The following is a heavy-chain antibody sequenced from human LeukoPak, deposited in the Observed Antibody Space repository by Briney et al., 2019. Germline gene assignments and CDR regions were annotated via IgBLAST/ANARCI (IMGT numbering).Heavy chain of an antibody. J-gene: IGHJ5*02. CDR1: GGSFSGYY. Sequence: ETLSLTCAVYGGSFSGYYWSWIRQPPGKGLEWVGRVKSKVDGETTDYASSVKGRFTVSRDDSKNMVFLQMNSLQTEDTAVYFCTTHYDVLTGYYRADWFDPWGQGTLVTVSS. V-gene: IGHV3-15*01. CDR3: TTHYDVLTGYYRADWFDP. CDR2: VKSKVDGETT. D-gene: IGHD3/OR15-3a*01.